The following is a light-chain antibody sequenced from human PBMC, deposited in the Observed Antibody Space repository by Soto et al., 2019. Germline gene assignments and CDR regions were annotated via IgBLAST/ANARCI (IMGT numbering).Light chain of an antibody. V-gene: IGKV1-5*01. J-gene: IGKJ2*01. CDR2: DAS. Sequence: DIQMTQSPSTLSASVGDRATITCRASQSISSWLAWYQQKPGKAPKLLFYDASSLESGVPSRFSGSGSGTEFTLTISSLQPDDFATYYCQQYNSYSYTFGQGTKLEIK. CDR1: QSISSW. CDR3: QQYNSYSYT.